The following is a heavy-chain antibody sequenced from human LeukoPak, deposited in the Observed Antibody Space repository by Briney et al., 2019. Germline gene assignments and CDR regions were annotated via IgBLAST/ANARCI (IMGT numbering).Heavy chain of an antibody. Sequence: PSETLSLTCAVYGGSFSGYYWSWIRQPPGKRLEWIGEISHSASTNYNPSLKSRVAISVDTSKNQFSLKLSSVTAADTAVYYCARGRCEDCSNFEADYWGQGTLVTVSS. V-gene: IGHV4-34*01. CDR1: GGSFSGYY. CDR2: ISHSAST. D-gene: IGHD2-2*01. J-gene: IGHJ4*02. CDR3: ARGRCEDCSNFEADY.